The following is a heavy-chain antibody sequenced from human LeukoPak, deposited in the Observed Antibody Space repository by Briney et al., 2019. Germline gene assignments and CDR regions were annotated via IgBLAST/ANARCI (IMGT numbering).Heavy chain of an antibody. Sequence: SETLSLTCTVSGGSISSYYWSWIRQPPGKGLEWIGYIYYSGSTNYNPSLKSRVTILVDTSKNQFSLKLSSVTAADTAVYYCARDRAHYYGSGSYYMGENWYFDLWGRGTLVTVSS. CDR3: ARDRAHYYGSGSYYMGENWYFDL. CDR1: GGSISSYY. V-gene: IGHV4-59*01. CDR2: IYYSGST. D-gene: IGHD3-10*01. J-gene: IGHJ2*01.